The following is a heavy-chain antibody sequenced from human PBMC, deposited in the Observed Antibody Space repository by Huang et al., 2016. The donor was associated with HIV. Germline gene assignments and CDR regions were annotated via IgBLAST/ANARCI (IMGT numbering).Heavy chain of an antibody. J-gene: IGHJ4*02. V-gene: IGHV1-69*13. CDR3: ARDREIYGSGNYYHPTYFDF. CDR1: GGTLGNSA. CDR2: FSPIFGTT. D-gene: IGHD3-10*01. Sequence: QFQLVQSGAGVKKSGSSVRLSCKTSGGTLGNSAFSWVRQAPGQGLEWMGGFSPIFGTTHYAQKFQGRVTLTADESTSTVYMELGSLRSEDTAIYYCARDREIYGSGNYYHPTYFDFWGQGTLVSVSS.